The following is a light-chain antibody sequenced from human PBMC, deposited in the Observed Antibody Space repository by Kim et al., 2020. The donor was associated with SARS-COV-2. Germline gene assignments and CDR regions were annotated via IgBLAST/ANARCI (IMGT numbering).Light chain of an antibody. CDR3: QAWDTTSVL. J-gene: IGLJ3*02. CDR2: EDS. V-gene: IGLV3-1*01. Sequence: SYELTQPPSVSVSPGQTASITCSGDKLGGNYACWYQQKPGQSPVLLIYEDSKRPSGIPERFSGSMSGNTATLTISGTQAMDEADYYCQAWDTTSVLFGGGTKLTVL. CDR1: KLGGNY.